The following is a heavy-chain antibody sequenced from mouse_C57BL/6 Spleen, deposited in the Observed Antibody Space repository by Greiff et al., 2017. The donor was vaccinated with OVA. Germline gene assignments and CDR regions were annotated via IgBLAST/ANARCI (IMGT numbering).Heavy chain of an antibody. V-gene: IGHV7-3*01. CDR3: ARYSPTGTSYYAMDY. J-gene: IGHJ4*01. CDR2: IRNKANGYTT. Sequence: EVHLVESGGGLVQPGGSLSLSCAASGFTFTDYYMSWVRQPPGKALEWLGFIRNKANGYTTEYSASVKGRFTISRDNSQSILYLQMNALRAEDSATYYCARYSPTGTSYYAMDYWGQGTSVTVSS. D-gene: IGHD4-1*02. CDR1: GFTFTDYY.